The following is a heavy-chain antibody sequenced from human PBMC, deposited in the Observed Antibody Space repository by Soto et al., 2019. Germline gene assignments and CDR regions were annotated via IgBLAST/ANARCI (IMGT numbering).Heavy chain of an antibody. V-gene: IGHV1-69*01. J-gene: IGHJ6*02. CDR2: IIPIFGTA. CDR3: AGYYDSSGYYYKGYYYYYGMDV. D-gene: IGHD3-22*01. CDR1: GGTFSSYA. Sequence: QVQLVQSGAEVKKPGSSVKVSCKASGGTFSSYAISWVRQAPGQGLEWMGGIIPIFGTANYAQKFQGRVTITADESTSTAYMELGSLRSEDTAVYYCAGYYDSSGYYYKGYYYYYGMDVWGQGTTVTVSS.